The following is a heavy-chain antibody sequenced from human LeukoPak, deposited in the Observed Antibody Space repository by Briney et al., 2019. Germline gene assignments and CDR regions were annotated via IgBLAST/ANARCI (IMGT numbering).Heavy chain of an antibody. J-gene: IGHJ3*02. Sequence: SVTVSFTSSGGTFINTKINWVRQPPAKGQEWVGLIISILDLAKYPQKFQGRATITADKSTGTAYLELSSLTSKHTAVYLCAWAETMVDAFDMWGQGTMVTVSS. V-gene: IGHV1-69*02. CDR1: GGTFINTK. CDR3: AWAETMVDAFDM. D-gene: IGHD4/OR15-4a*01. CDR2: IISILDLA.